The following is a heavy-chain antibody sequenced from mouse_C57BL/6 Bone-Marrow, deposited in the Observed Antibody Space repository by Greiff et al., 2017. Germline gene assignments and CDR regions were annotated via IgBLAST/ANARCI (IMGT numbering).Heavy chain of an antibody. D-gene: IGHD1-1*01. CDR2: FHPYNDDT. CDR3: ARSSSFFYYFDY. V-gene: IGHV1-47*01. Sequence: VQLQQSGAELVKPGASVKMSCKASGYTFTTYPIEWMKQNHGQSLEWIGNFHPYNDDTKYNEKFKGKATLTVEKSSNTVYLELSLLTSDDSAVXDYARSSSFFYYFDYWGQGTTLTVSS. CDR1: GYTFTTYP. J-gene: IGHJ2*01.